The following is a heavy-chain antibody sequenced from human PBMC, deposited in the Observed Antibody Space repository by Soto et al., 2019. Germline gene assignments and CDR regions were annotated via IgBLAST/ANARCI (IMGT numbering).Heavy chain of an antibody. D-gene: IGHD6-19*01. J-gene: IGHJ6*02. V-gene: IGHV4-34*01. CDR1: GGSFSGYN. CDR2: INHSGST. CDR3: ARGLWAVAATGGGNYYYYGMDV. Sequence: SETLSLTCAVYGGSFSGYNWSWIRQPPGKGLEWIGEINHSGSTNYNPSLKSRVTISVDTSKNQFSLKLSSVTAADTAVYYCARGLWAVAATGGGNYYYYGMDVWGQGTTVTVSS.